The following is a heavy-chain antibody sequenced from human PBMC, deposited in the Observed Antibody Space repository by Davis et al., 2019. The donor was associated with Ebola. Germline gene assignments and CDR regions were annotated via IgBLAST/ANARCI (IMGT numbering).Heavy chain of an antibody. CDR3: ASTGIAARGPYYYGMDV. Sequence: AASVKVSCKASGCTFSSYAISWVRQAPGQGLEWMGGIIPIFGTANYAQKFQGRVTITADKSTSTAYMELSSLRSEDTAVYYCASTGIAARGPYYYGMDVWGQGTTVTVSS. J-gene: IGHJ6*02. V-gene: IGHV1-69*06. D-gene: IGHD6-6*01. CDR2: IIPIFGTA. CDR1: GCTFSSYA.